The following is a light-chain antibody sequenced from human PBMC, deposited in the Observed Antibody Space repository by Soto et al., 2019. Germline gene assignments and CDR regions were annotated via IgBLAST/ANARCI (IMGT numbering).Light chain of an antibody. CDR3: AAWDDSLSGYV. V-gene: IGLV1-47*01. CDR1: SSNIGSNY. J-gene: IGLJ1*01. Sequence: VLTQPPSASGTPGQRVTISCSGSSSNIGSNYVYWYQQLPGTAPKLLIYRNNQRPSGVPDRFSGSKSGTSASLAISGLRSEDEADYYCAAWDDSLSGYVFGTGTKVTV. CDR2: RNN.